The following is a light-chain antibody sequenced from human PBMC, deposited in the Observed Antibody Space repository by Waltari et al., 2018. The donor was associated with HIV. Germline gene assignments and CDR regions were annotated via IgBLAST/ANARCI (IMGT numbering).Light chain of an antibody. V-gene: IGKV3-20*01. CDR2: RAS. Sequence: EIVLTQSPGTLSLSPGERATLSCRASQSVTSRFLAWYQQNPGQAPRLLIYRASSRATGIPDRFSGSGSGTDFTLTISTLEPEDFAVYYCQQYGSSPPYTFGQGTKLEIK. CDR1: QSVTSRF. CDR3: QQYGSSPPYT. J-gene: IGKJ2*01.